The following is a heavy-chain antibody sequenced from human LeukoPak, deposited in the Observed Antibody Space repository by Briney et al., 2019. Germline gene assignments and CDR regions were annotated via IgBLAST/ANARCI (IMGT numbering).Heavy chain of an antibody. CDR1: GGSISSSSYY. CDR3: ARERVVTAIHYFDY. D-gene: IGHD2-21*02. CDR2: IYYSGST. V-gene: IGHV4-39*07. Sequence: SETLSLTCTVSGGSISSSSYYWGWIRQPPGKGLEWIGSIYYSGSTNYNPSLKSRVTISVDKSKNQFSLKLSSVTAADTAVYYCARERVVTAIHYFDYWGQGTLVTVSS. J-gene: IGHJ4*02.